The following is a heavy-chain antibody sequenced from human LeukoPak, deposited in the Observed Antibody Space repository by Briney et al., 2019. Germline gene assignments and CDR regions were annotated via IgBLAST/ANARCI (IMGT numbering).Heavy chain of an antibody. CDR1: GFTVSSKY. CDR3: ARGDTGFSSAWGRDFDY. V-gene: IGHV3-66*01. CDR2: LYSGGDT. J-gene: IGHJ4*02. D-gene: IGHD6-19*01. Sequence: GGSLRLSCAAFGFTVSSKYMSWVPQAPGKGLEWVSVLYSGGDTYYADSVKGRFTISRDNSKNTLYLQMNNLRPEDTAVYYCARGDTGFSSAWGRDFDYWGQGTLVTVSS.